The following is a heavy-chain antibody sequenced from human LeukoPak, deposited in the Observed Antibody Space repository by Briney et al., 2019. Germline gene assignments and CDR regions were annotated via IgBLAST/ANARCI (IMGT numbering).Heavy chain of an antibody. J-gene: IGHJ4*02. CDR2: IHGNGVTT. D-gene: IGHD5-18*01. CDR1: GFTFDDFG. CDR3: ARERIYYFDY. Sequence: GGSLRLSCAASGFTFDDFGMAWVRQVPGKGLEWVSGIHGNGVTTGYVASVKGRFTISRDNSKNTLYLQMNSLRAEDTAVYYSARERIYYFDYWGQGTLVTVSS. V-gene: IGHV3-20*04.